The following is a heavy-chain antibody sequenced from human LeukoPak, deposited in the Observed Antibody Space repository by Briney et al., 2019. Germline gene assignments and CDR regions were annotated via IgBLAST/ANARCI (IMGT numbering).Heavy chain of an antibody. D-gene: IGHD2-2*01. CDR2: INPNSGGT. J-gene: IGHJ4*02. Sequence: ASVKVSCKASGYTFTGYYMHWVRQAPGQGLEWMGWINPNSGGTNYAQKFQGRVTMTRNTSISTAYMELSSLRSEDTAVYYCARGGPSTWREIDYWGQGTLVTVSS. V-gene: IGHV1-2*02. CDR3: ARGGPSTWREIDY. CDR1: GYTFTGYY.